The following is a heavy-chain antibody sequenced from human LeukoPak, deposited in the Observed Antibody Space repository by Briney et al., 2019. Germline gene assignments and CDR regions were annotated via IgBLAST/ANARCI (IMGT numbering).Heavy chain of an antibody. J-gene: IGHJ4*02. V-gene: IGHV3-7*01. D-gene: IGHD3-3*01. Sequence: GGSLRLSCAASGFTFSSYWMSWVRQAPGKGLEWVANIKQDGSEKYYVDSVKGRFTISRDNAKNSLYLQMNSLRAEDTAVYYCAREVGGITIFGVVITHFDYWGQGTLVTVSS. CDR3: AREVGGITIFGVVITHFDY. CDR1: GFTFSSYW. CDR2: IKQDGSEK.